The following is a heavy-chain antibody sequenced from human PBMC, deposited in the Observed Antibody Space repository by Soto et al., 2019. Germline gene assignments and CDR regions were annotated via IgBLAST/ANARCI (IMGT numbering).Heavy chain of an antibody. Sequence: QVQLEQSGAEVKKPGASVKVSCKPSGYTFIDYDVNWVRQATGQGLEWMGWMNSKSGNTGYAQTFQGRVTMTRDTYIRTAYMALGSLRAEATAVYYCARGRGTATYRACYYDWGQGTLVTVSS. D-gene: IGHD2-21*01. J-gene: IGHJ4*02. CDR1: GYTFIDYD. V-gene: IGHV1-8*02. CDR2: MNSKSGNT. CDR3: ARGRGTATYRACYYD.